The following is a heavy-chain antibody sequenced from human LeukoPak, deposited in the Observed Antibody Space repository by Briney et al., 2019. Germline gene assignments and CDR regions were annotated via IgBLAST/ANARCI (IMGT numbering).Heavy chain of an antibody. V-gene: IGHV5-51*01. Sequence: GESLKISCKGSGYTFTRYWIGWVRQMPGKGLEWIGHIYPTDSDVKYSPSFQGQVTISADKSLNTAYLQWSSLKASDTAMYFCARAPVMINFGGVAEAFDIWGQGTMISVSS. CDR3: ARAPVMINFGGVAEAFDI. CDR2: IYPTDSDV. D-gene: IGHD3-16*01. CDR1: GYTFTRYW. J-gene: IGHJ3*02.